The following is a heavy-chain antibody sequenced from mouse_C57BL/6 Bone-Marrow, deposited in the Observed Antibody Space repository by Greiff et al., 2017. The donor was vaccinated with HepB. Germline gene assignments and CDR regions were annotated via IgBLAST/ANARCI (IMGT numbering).Heavy chain of an antibody. CDR2: IWGGGST. Sequence: VHLVESGPGLVAPSQSLSITCTVSGFSLTSYGVDWVRQPPGKGLEWLGVIWGGGSTNYNSALMSRLSISKDNSKSQVFLKMNSLQTDDTAMYYCAKHRSPHDYDEVAMDYWGQGTSVTVSS. D-gene: IGHD2-4*01. CDR1: GFSLTSYG. V-gene: IGHV2-9*01. CDR3: AKHRSPHDYDEVAMDY. J-gene: IGHJ4*01.